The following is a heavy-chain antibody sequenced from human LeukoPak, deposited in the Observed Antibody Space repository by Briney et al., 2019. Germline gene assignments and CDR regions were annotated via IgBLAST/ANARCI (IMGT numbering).Heavy chain of an antibody. D-gene: IGHD3-16*01. CDR1: GDSFSDHY. J-gene: IGHJ4*02. CDR2: IFYGGGT. CDR3: ARDARFGWDYFDS. V-gene: IGHV4-59*11. Sequence: SETLSLTCTVSGDSFSDHYWSWIRQPPGKRLEWIGYIFYGGGTNYNPSLQSRVTISIDTSKNRFSLRLSSVTAADTAVYYCARDARFGWDYFDSWGQGTLVIVSS.